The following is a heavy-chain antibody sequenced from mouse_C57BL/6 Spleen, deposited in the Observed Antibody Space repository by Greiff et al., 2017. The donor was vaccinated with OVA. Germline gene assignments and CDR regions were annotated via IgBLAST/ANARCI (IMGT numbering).Heavy chain of an antibody. D-gene: IGHD2-4*01. CDR1: GFTFSDYG. CDR2: ISSGSSTI. Sequence: DVKLVESGGGLVKPGGSLKLSCAASGFTFSDYGMHWVRQAPEKGLEWVAYISSGSSTIYYADTVKGRFTISRDNAKNTLFLQMTSLRSEDTAMYYCAIDYDGAMDYWGQGTSVTVSS. V-gene: IGHV5-17*01. J-gene: IGHJ4*01. CDR3: AIDYDGAMDY.